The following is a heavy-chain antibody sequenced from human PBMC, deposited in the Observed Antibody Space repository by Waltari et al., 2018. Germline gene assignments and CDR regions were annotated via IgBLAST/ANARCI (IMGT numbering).Heavy chain of an antibody. CDR3: ARLVGATGRGY. Sequence: QLQLQESGPGLVKPSETLSLTCTVSGGSISSSSYYWGWIRQPPGKGLEWIGSIYYSGSTYYNPSLKSRVTISVDTSKNQFSLKLSSVTAADTAVYYCARLVGATGRGYWGQGTLVTVSS. CDR1: GGSISSSSYY. J-gene: IGHJ4*02. D-gene: IGHD1-26*01. V-gene: IGHV4-39*07. CDR2: IYYSGST.